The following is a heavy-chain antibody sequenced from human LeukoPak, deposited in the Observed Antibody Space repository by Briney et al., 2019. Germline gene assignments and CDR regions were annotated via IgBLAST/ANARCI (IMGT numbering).Heavy chain of an antibody. V-gene: IGHV4-30-4*01. J-gene: IGHJ4*02. CDR3: ATFGEGYCSGGSCYSEDY. D-gene: IGHD2-15*01. CDR2: IYYSGST. Sequence: SQTLSLTCTVSDGSISSGDYYWSWIRQPPGKGLEWIGYIYYSGSTYYNPSLKSRVTISVDTSKNQFSLKLSSVSAADTAVYYCATFGEGYCSGGSCYSEDYWGQGTLVTVSS. CDR1: DGSISSGDYY.